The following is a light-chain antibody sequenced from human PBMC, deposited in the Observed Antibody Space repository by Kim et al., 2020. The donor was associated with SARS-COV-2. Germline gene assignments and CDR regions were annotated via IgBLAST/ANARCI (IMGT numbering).Light chain of an antibody. CDR1: QSIGSTY. CDR2: GAS. CDR3: LQYDSSLFT. J-gene: IGKJ5*01. V-gene: IGKV3-20*01. Sequence: SPGERATLSCRASQSIGSTYLDWYQQKPGQAPRLLIFGASTRATGIPDKFSGSGSGADFTLTISRLEPEDFAVYYCLQYDSSLFTFGQGTRLEIK.